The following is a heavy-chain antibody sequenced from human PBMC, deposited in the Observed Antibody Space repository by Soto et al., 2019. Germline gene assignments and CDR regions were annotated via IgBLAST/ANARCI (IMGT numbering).Heavy chain of an antibody. Sequence: PGGSLRLSCAASGFTFSSYAMGWVRQAPGKGLEWVSAISGSGGSTYYADSVKGRFTISRDNSKNTLYLQMNSLRAEDTAVYYCAKFRLDRGGYFDYWGQGTLVTVSS. CDR3: AKFRLDRGGYFDY. J-gene: IGHJ4*02. D-gene: IGHD3-3*01. V-gene: IGHV3-23*01. CDR2: ISGSGGST. CDR1: GFTFSSYA.